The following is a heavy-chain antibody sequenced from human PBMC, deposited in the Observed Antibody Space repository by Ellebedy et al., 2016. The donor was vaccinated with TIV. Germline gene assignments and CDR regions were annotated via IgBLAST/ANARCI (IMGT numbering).Heavy chain of an antibody. Sequence: GESLKISCAASGFPFSNCWMTWVRQAPGKGLQWVANIKQDGSEKYYLDSVKGRFTISRDNAKNSLYLQMKSLRAEDPAGYYCAKVYSSSWLVSYYYYMDVWGKGTTVTVSS. J-gene: IGHJ6*03. CDR1: GFPFSNCW. D-gene: IGHD6-13*01. V-gene: IGHV3-7*01. CDR2: IKQDGSEK. CDR3: AKVYSSSWLVSYYYYMDV.